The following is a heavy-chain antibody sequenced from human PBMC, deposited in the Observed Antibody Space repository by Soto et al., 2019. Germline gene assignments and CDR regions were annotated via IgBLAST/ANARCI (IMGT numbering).Heavy chain of an antibody. D-gene: IGHD3-10*01. J-gene: IGHJ4*02. CDR3: ATASPLMRFGDLLSRLYLDY. CDR2: IKQDGSEK. V-gene: IGHV3-7*03. Sequence: VGSLRLSCAASGFPFRTYWMTWVRQARGKGLEWVANIKQDGSEKYYVDSVEGRFTISRDNAKDSLFLQMDSLRAEDSALYYCATASPLMRFGDLLSRLYLDYWGQGALVTVSS. CDR1: GFPFRTYW.